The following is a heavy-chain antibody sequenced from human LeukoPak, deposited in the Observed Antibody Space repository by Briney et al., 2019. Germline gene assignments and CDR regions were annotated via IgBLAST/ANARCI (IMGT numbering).Heavy chain of an antibody. J-gene: IGHJ4*02. CDR3: AKVVLDILTGSPGGY. Sequence: GGSLRLSCAASGFTFSSYAMGWVRQAPGKGLEWVSAISGSGGNTYYADSVKGRFTISRDNSKNTLYLQMNSLSAEDTAVYYCAKVVLDILTGSPGGYWGQGTLVTVSS. V-gene: IGHV3-23*01. D-gene: IGHD3-9*01. CDR1: GFTFSSYA. CDR2: ISGSGGNT.